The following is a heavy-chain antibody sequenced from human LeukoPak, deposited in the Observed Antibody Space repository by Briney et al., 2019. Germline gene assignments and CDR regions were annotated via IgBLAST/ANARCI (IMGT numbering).Heavy chain of an antibody. V-gene: IGHV4-34*01. CDR1: GGSFNDYS. CDR3: VRLGLYTSSWHRYYYFDY. D-gene: IGHD6-13*01. CDR2: INHSGST. Sequence: PSETLSLTCGVHGGSFNDYSWTWIRQSPGKGLEWIGEINHSGSTSYNPSLKSRFTMSVDASKNQFSLRLSSVTAADTAVYYCVRLGLYTSSWHRYYYFDYWGQGTLVTVSS. J-gene: IGHJ4*02.